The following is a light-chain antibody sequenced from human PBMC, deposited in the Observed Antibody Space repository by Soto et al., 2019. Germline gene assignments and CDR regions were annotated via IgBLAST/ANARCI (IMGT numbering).Light chain of an antibody. CDR2: DAS. J-gene: IGKJ3*01. V-gene: IGKV1-5*01. Sequence: DIHMTQSPSTLSASVGDRVTITCRASQSVSYWLAWYQQKPGKAPKLLIHDASTLESGVPSRFRGGGSGQEFTLTISGLQPDDFASYYCQQYGCSFGHGTKVEMK. CDR1: QSVSYW. CDR3: QQYGCS.